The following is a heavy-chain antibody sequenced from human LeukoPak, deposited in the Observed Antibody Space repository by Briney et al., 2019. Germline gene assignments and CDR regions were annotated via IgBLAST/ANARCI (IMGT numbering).Heavy chain of an antibody. Sequence: GESLKTSCKGSGYSFTSYWIGWVRQMPGKGLEWMGIIYPGDSDTRYSPSFQGQVTISANKSISTAYLQWSSLKASDTAMYYCARAQSYGSGSYWPYYFDYWGQGTLVTVSS. V-gene: IGHV5-51*01. CDR2: IYPGDSDT. D-gene: IGHD3-10*01. J-gene: IGHJ4*02. CDR1: GYSFTSYW. CDR3: ARAQSYGSGSYWPYYFDY.